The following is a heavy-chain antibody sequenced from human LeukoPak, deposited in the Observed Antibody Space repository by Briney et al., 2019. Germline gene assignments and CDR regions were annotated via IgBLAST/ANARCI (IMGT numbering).Heavy chain of an antibody. V-gene: IGHV4-39*07. CDR3: ARDLGGDIVVVPAANGAFDI. CDR2: IYYSGST. Sequence: SETLSLTCTVSGGSISSSSYYWGWIRQPPGKGLEWIGSIYYSGSTYYNPSLKSRATISVDTSKNQFSLKLSSVTAADTAVYYCARDLGGDIVVVPAANGAFDIWGQGTMVTVSS. D-gene: IGHD2-2*01. CDR1: GGSISSSSYY. J-gene: IGHJ3*02.